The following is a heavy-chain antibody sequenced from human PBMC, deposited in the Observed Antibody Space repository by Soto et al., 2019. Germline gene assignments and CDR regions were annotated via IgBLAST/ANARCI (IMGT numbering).Heavy chain of an antibody. J-gene: IGHJ6*02. CDR2: IIPIFGTA. D-gene: IGHD3-16*01. CDR3: ARDDPNLRYYYYYGMDV. V-gene: IGHV1-69*13. CDR1: GGTFSSYA. Sequence: GASVKVSCKASGGTFSSYAISWVRQAPGQGLEWMGGIIPIFGTANYAQKFQGRVTITAGESTSTAYMELSSLRSEDTAVYYCARDDPNLRYYYYYGMDVWGQGTTVTVSS.